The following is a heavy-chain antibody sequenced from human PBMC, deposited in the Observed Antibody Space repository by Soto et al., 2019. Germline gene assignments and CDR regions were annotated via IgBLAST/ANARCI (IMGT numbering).Heavy chain of an antibody. V-gene: IGHV1-69*02. CDR1: GGTFSTYS. D-gene: IGHD2-15*01. CDR3: AKEAYCSAGSCLDDAFDI. J-gene: IGHJ3*02. Sequence: QVQLVQSGAEVKKPGSSVKVSCKASGGTFSTYSITWVRQAPGQGPEWMGRIIPVLGLANYAQKFHGRVTIPADKSPSTADMELSSLRSEDTAVYYGAKEAYCSAGSCLDDAFDIWGQGTMVTVSS. CDR2: IIPVLGLA.